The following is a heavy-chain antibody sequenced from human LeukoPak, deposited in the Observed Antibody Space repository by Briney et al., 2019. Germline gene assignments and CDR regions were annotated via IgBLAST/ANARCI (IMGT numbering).Heavy chain of an antibody. CDR2: INPNSGGT. CDR1: GYTFTGYY. Sequence: GASVKVSCKASGYTFTGYYMHWVRQAPGQGLEWMGWINPNSGGTNYAQKCQGRVTMTRDTSISTVYMELSGLRSDDTAVYYCARVPHYYDSSGYFPKRGYYFDYWGQGTLVTVSS. J-gene: IGHJ4*02. V-gene: IGHV1-2*02. D-gene: IGHD3-22*01. CDR3: ARVPHYYDSSGYFPKRGYYFDY.